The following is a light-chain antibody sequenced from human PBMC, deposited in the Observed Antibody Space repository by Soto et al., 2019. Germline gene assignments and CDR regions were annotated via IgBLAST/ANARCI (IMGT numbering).Light chain of an antibody. CDR3: SSYTTSITVV. Sequence: QSALAQPPSVSVSPGQSVTISCTGTSSDIGSYNRVSWYQQPPGTAPKLMIYEVSYRPSGVPDRFSGSKSGNTASLTISGLQADDEADYYCSSYTTSITVVFGGGTKLTVL. J-gene: IGLJ2*01. CDR1: SSDIGSYNR. V-gene: IGLV2-18*02. CDR2: EVS.